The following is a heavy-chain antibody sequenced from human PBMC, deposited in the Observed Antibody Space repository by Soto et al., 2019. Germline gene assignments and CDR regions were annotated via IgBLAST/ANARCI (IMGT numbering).Heavy chain of an antibody. J-gene: IGHJ2*01. CDR2: ISSSSSYT. CDR1: GFTFSDYY. CDR3: ARDGGGYCSSTSCYGSKYFDL. Sequence: QVQLVESGGGLVKPGGSLRLSCAASGFTFSDYYMSWIRQAPGKGLEWVSYISSSSSYTNYADSVKGRFTISRDNAKNSLYLQMNSLRAEDTAVYYCARDGGGYCSSTSCYGSKYFDLWGRGTLVTVSS. D-gene: IGHD2-2*01. V-gene: IGHV3-11*05.